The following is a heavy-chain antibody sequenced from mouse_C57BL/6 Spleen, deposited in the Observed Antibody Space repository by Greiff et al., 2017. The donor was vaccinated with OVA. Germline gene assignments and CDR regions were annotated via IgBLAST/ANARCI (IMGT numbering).Heavy chain of an antibody. CDR1: GFTFSSYG. D-gene: IGHD2-1*01. V-gene: IGHV5-6*01. CDR3: ARLGGNPYYYAMDY. CDR2: ISSGGSYT. J-gene: IGHJ4*01. Sequence: EVKLQESGGDLVKPGGSLKLSCAASGFTFSSYGMSWVRQTPDKRLEWVATISSGGSYTYSPDSVKGRFTISRDNAKNTLYLQMSSLKSEDTAMYYCARLGGNPYYYAMDYWGQGTSVTVSS.